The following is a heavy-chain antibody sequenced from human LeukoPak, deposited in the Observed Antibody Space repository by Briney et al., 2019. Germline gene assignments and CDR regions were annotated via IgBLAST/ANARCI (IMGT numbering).Heavy chain of an antibody. J-gene: IGHJ5*02. V-gene: IGHV5-51*01. CDR3: ARQEYCSGGSCYTWFDP. CDR2: IYPADSDI. D-gene: IGHD2-15*01. CDR1: GYSINNYW. Sequence: GESLKISCKGSGYSINNYWIGWVRQMPGKGLEWMGIIYPADSDISYSPSFQGQVTISADKSISTACLQWSSLKASDTAMYYCARQEYCSGGSCYTWFDPWGQGTLVTVSS.